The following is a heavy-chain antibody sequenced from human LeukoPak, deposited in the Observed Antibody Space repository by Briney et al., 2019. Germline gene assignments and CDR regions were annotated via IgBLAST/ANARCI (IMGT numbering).Heavy chain of an antibody. CDR2: ISSSSSYI. Sequence: NAGGSLRLSCAASGFTFSSYSMNWVRQAPGKGLEWVSSISSSSSYIYYADSVKGRFTISRDNAKNSLYLQMNSLRAEDTAVYYCARDLFVDIVATTYDAFDIWGQGTMVTVSS. CDR3: ARDLFVDIVATTYDAFDI. V-gene: IGHV3-21*01. CDR1: GFTFSSYS. D-gene: IGHD5-12*01. J-gene: IGHJ3*02.